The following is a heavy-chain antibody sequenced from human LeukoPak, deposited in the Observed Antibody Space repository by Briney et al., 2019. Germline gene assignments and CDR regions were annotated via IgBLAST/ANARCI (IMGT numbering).Heavy chain of an antibody. V-gene: IGHV4-4*07. CDR2: IYPSGST. CDR1: GGSISSSH. CDR3: ERVSDPRYSFFDP. Sequence: SETLSLTCTVSGGSISSSHWSWIRQPAGKGLEWIGHIYPSGSTNYNPPLKSRVTMSVDTSKNQLSLSLTSVTAADAAVYYCERVSDPRYSFFDPWGQGTLVTVSS. J-gene: IGHJ5*02. D-gene: IGHD5-18*01.